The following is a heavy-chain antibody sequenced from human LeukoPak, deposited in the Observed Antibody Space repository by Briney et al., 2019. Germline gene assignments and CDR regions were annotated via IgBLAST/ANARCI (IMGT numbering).Heavy chain of an antibody. Sequence: PGGSLRLSCAASGFTFDDYAMHWVRQAPGKGLEWVSLISWDGGSTYYADSVKGRFTISRDNSKNSLYLQMNSLRTEDTALYYCAKDTGMEGATRYQTPRRSYGMDVWGQGTTVTVSS. V-gene: IGHV3-43*01. D-gene: IGHD1-26*01. CDR1: GFTFDDYA. CDR3: AKDTGMEGATRYQTPRRSYGMDV. J-gene: IGHJ6*02. CDR2: ISWDGGST.